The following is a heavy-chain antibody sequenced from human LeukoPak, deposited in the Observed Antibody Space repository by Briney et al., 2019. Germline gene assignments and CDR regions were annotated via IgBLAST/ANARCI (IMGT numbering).Heavy chain of an antibody. D-gene: IGHD3-22*01. J-gene: IGHJ4*02. CDR1: GFSFSDYY. CDR3: ARADSSRWFDY. Sequence: GGSLRLSCAASGFSFSDYYMVWIRQAPGKGPEWISVISSSGSSTNYADSVRGRFTVSRDNAKNSLFLQMNRLRPEDSAVYYCARADSSRWFDYWGQGTLVTVSS. V-gene: IGHV3-11*05. CDR2: ISSSGSST.